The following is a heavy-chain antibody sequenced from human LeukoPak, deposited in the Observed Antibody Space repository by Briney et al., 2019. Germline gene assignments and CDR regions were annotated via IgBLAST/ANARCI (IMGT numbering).Heavy chain of an antibody. V-gene: IGHV3-48*04. Sequence: GGSLRLSCAASGFTFSSYSMNWVRQAPGKGLEWVSYISSSSSTIYYADSVKGRFTISRDNAKNSLYLQMNSLRAEDTAVYYCARVAYSSGWYPRYYFDYWGQGTLVTVSS. CDR2: ISSSSSTI. D-gene: IGHD6-19*01. J-gene: IGHJ4*02. CDR1: GFTFSSYS. CDR3: ARVAYSSGWYPRYYFDY.